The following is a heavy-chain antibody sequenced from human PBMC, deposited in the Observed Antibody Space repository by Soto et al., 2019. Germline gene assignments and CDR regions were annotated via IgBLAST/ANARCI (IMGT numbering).Heavy chain of an antibody. V-gene: IGHV3-7*03. D-gene: IGHD5-18*01. CDR2: IKQDGSEK. Sequence: PGGSLRLSCAASVFTFISYWMSWVRQAPGKGLEWVANIKQDGSEKYYVDSVKGRFTISRDNAKDSLYLQMNSLRAEDTAVYYCARGGYRYDYWGQGTLVTVSS. J-gene: IGHJ4*02. CDR1: VFTFISYW. CDR3: ARGGYRYDY.